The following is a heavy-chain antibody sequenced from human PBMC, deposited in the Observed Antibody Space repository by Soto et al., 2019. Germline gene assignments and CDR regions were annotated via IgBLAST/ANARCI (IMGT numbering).Heavy chain of an antibody. CDR1: GGSFSGYY. CDR3: ARYDFWSGFDY. CDR2: INHSGST. J-gene: IGHJ4*02. D-gene: IGHD3-3*01. V-gene: IGHV4-34*01. Sequence: PSETLSLTCAVYGGSFSGYYWSWIRQPPGKGLEWIGEINHSGSTNYNPSLKSRVTISVDTSKNQFSLKLSSVTAADTAVYYCARYDFWSGFDYWGQGTLVTAPQ.